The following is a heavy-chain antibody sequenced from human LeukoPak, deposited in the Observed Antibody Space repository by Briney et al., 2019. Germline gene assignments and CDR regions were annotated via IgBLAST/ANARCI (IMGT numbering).Heavy chain of an antibody. Sequence: GGSLRLSCAASGFTFSNSWMHWVCQAPEKGLEWVADIKCDGSEKCYVDSVKGRLTISRDNAKNSLYLQVNSLRAEDMTVYYCVRGVGSSASCYVRAFDIWGQGTMVTVSS. CDR2: IKCDGSEK. CDR3: VRGVGSSASCYVRAFDI. CDR1: GFTFSNSW. J-gene: IGHJ3*02. V-gene: IGHV3-52*01. D-gene: IGHD2-2*01.